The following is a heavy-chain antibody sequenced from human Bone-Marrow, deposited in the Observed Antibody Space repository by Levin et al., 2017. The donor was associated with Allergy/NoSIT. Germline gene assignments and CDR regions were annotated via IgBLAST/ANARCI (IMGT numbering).Heavy chain of an antibody. CDR1: GYTFSSYY. J-gene: IGHJ6*02. CDR2: INPTGGST. D-gene: IGHD3-10*01. Sequence: GGSLRLSCKASGYTFSSYYMHWVRQAPGQGLEWMGIINPTGGSTSYAQKLQGRVTLTRDTSTSTFYIELSSLRSEDTAVYYCARVPHYYASGSYYDYGMDVWGQGTTVTVSS. V-gene: IGHV1-46*01. CDR3: ARVPHYYASGSYYDYGMDV.